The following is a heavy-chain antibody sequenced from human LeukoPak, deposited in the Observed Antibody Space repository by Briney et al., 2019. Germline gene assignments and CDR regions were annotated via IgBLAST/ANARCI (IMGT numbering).Heavy chain of an antibody. CDR1: GGSFSGYY. CDR3: ARGLSDVY. J-gene: IGHJ4*02. Sequence: SETLSLTCAVSGGSFSGYYWTWIRQPPGKGLEWIGEINHSGSTNYNPSLKSRVTISIDTSKNQFSLILSSVTAADTAVYYCARGLSDVYWGQGTLVTVSS. V-gene: IGHV4-34*01. CDR2: INHSGST.